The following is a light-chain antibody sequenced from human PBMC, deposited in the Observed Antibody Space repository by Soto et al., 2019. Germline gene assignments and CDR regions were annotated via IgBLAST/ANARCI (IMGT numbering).Light chain of an antibody. J-gene: IGLJ1*01. Sequence: QSALTQPASVSGSPGQSITISCTGTSSDVGGYNYVSWYQQHPGKAPKLMIYEVSHRPSGVSNRFSGSKSGNTASRTISGLQAELVTVYFSSSYISCSTYVLRTASKLTV. V-gene: IGLV2-14*01. CDR3: SSYISCSTYV. CDR2: EVS. CDR1: SSDVGGYNY.